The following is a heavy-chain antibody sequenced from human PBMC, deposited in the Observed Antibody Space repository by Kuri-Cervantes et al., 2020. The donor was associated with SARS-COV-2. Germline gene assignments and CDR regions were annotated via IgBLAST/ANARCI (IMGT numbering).Heavy chain of an antibody. CDR2: INPNSGGT. Sequence: GESLKISCKASGYTFTGYYMHWVRQAPGQGLEWMGGINPNSGGTNYAQKFQGWVTMTRDTSIRTAYMEMSRLRSDDTAVYYCARDRHPRRRYCSSTSCYGDYYYYGMDVWGQGTTVTVSS. V-gene: IGHV1-2*04. CDR3: ARDRHPRRRYCSSTSCYGDYYYYGMDV. D-gene: IGHD2-2*01. J-gene: IGHJ6*02. CDR1: GYTFTGYY.